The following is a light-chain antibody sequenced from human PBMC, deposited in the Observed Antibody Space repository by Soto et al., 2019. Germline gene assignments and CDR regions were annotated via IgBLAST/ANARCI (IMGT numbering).Light chain of an antibody. CDR3: HQYVIPPWT. CDR2: GVS. Sequence: VLTQSPGTLSLSPGDRATLSCRASQSFYSNSLAWYQQKPGQAPRLLFYGVSSRATGIPARFSGSRSGTDFTLTISRLEPEDFAVYYCHQYVIPPWTFGLGTKVEIK. J-gene: IGKJ1*01. CDR1: QSFYSNS. V-gene: IGKV3-20*01.